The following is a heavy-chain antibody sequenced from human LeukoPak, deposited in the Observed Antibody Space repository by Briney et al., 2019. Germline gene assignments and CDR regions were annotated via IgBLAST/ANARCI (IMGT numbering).Heavy chain of an antibody. J-gene: IGHJ4*02. CDR2: ISYDGSNK. CDR1: GFTFSSYA. Sequence: GGSLRLSCAASGFTFSSYAMHWVRQAPGKGLEWVAVISYDGSNKYYADSAKGRFTISRDNSKNTLYLQMNSLRAEDTAVYYCARDPRPGYDYVWGSYRYGAHDYWGQGTLVTVSS. CDR3: ARDPRPGYDYVWGSYRYGAHDY. V-gene: IGHV3-30-3*01. D-gene: IGHD3-16*02.